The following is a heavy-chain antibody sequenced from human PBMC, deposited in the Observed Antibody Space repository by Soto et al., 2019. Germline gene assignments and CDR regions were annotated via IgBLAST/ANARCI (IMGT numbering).Heavy chain of an antibody. Sequence: ASVKFSFKPSGQTFTSDRITWLRQAPGQGLEWMGWISAYNGNTNYAQKLQGRVTMTTDTSTSTAYTELRSLRSDDTAVYYCARERDYYGMDVWGQGTTVTVSS. CDR2: ISAYNGNT. J-gene: IGHJ6*02. CDR3: ARERDYYGMDV. V-gene: IGHV1-18*04. CDR1: GQTFTSDR.